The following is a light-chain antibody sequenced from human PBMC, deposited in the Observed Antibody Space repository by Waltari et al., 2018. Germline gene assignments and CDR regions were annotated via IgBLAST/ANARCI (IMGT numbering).Light chain of an antibody. V-gene: IGKV3-20*01. CDR3: QQYGSSTSIT. CDR1: QSVSSSH. J-gene: IGKJ5*01. Sequence: EIVLTQSPGTLSLSPGERATLSCRASQSVSSSHLAWYQQKPGRAPRLLIHGATSRATGISDRFSGSGSGTDFTLTISRLEPEDFAVYYCQQYGSSTSITFGQGTRLEIK. CDR2: GAT.